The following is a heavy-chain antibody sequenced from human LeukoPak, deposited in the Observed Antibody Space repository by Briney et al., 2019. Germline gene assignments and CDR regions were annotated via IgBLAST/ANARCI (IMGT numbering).Heavy chain of an antibody. CDR2: MRYNGDT. CDR3: AVVPLGAAADHYFDY. V-gene: IGHV4-39*01. J-gene: IGHJ4*02. CDR1: GDSISSLSYY. Sequence: SETLSLTCTVSGDSISSLSYYWGWIRQPPGKGLELIGGMRYNGDTYYNPSLKSRVTISVDTSRNQFSLKLTSLTAADTAVYYCAVVPLGAAADHYFDYWGQGTLVTVSS. D-gene: IGHD6-13*01.